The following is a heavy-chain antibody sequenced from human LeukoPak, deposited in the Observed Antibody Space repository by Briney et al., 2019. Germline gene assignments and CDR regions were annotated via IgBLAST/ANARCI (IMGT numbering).Heavy chain of an antibody. V-gene: IGHV3-23*01. CDR3: AKDQFDGYNAFAY. D-gene: IGHD5-24*01. J-gene: IGHJ4*02. Sequence: PGGSLRLSCAASGFTSSSYAMSWVRQAPVKGLEWVSGISPSGDDTNYADSVKGRFTISRDNFKNTLYLQMNSLRAEDTAVYYCAKDQFDGYNAFAYWGQGTLVTVSS. CDR2: ISPSGDDT. CDR1: GFTSSSYA.